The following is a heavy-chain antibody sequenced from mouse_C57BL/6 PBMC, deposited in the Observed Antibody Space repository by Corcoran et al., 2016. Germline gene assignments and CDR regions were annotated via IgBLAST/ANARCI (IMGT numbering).Heavy chain of an antibody. V-gene: IGHV1-76*01. CDR3: ARGGDYYYFDY. D-gene: IGHD1-1*02. CDR1: GYTFTDYY. CDR2: IYPGSGNT. Sequence: QVQLKQSGAELVRPGASVKLSCKASGYTFTDYYINWVKQRPGQGLEWIARIYPGSGNTYYNEKFKGKATLTAEKSSSTAYMQLSSLTSEDSAVYFCARGGDYYYFDYWGQGTTLTVSP. J-gene: IGHJ2*01.